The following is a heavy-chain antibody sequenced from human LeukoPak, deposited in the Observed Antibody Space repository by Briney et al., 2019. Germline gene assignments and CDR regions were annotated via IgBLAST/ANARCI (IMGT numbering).Heavy chain of an antibody. J-gene: IGHJ4*02. D-gene: IGHD3-9*01. V-gene: IGHV3-7*01. CDR2: IKQDGSEK. CDR3: ARDRGYDILTGYFFDY. CDR1: GFTFSSYW. Sequence: PGGSLRLSCAASGFTFSSYWMSWVRQAPGKGLEWVANIKQDGSEKYYVDSVKGRFTISRDNAKNSLYLQMDSLGAEDTAVYYCARDRGYDILTGYFFDYWGQGTLVTVSS.